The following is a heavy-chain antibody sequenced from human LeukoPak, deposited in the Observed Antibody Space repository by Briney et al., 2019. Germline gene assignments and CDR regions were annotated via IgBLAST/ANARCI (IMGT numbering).Heavy chain of an antibody. D-gene: IGHD3-10*01. CDR2: ISAYNGNT. J-gene: IGHJ5*02. Sequence: ASVKVSCKASGYTFTSYGISWVRHAPGQGLEWMGWISAYNGNTNYSQKLQGRVTMTTDTSTTTAYMELRSLRSDDTAVYYCAREDGSGGIWFDPWGQGTLVTVSS. CDR3: AREDGSGGIWFDP. CDR1: GYTFTSYG. V-gene: IGHV1-18*01.